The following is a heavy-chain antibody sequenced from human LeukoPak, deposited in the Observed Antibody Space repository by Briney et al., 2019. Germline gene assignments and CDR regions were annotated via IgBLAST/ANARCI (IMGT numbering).Heavy chain of an antibody. CDR3: ARGHRIGSGYPTTPYDY. D-gene: IGHD3-22*01. V-gene: IGHV4-34*01. Sequence: KPSETLSLTCAVYGGSFRGYYWSWIRQPPGKGLEWIGEINHSGSTNYNPSLKSRVTISVDTSKNQFSLKLSSVTAADTAVYYCARGHRIGSGYPTTPYDYWGQGTLVTVSS. CDR1: GGSFRGYY. CDR2: INHSGST. J-gene: IGHJ4*02.